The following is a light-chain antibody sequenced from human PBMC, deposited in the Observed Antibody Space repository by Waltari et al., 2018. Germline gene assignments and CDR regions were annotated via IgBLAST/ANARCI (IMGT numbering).Light chain of an antibody. CDR3: QQGSSLPRT. J-gene: IGKJ4*01. CDR2: DTS. V-gene: IGKV3-11*01. Sequence: VWTQSPATLSLSAGERATLSCRASQSVFNYLAWYQQKRGQAPRLLIYDTSKRATGIPARFSGSGSGTDFTLTISNLEADDFALYYCQQGSSLPRTFGGGTKVEIK. CDR1: QSVFNY.